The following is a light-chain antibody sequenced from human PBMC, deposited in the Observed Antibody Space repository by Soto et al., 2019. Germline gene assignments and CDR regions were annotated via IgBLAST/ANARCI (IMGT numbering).Light chain of an antibody. Sequence: DIDMTQSPSALSAPLGDKVTITFRASQPISSYLNWYQHKPGEAPRLLIYFISRLQSGAPSRFSGSGSGKDFTLTIDSPQPEDTATYYCQQTYSRPVTFGQGTRLGL. CDR2: FIS. CDR1: QPISSY. CDR3: QQTYSRPVT. V-gene: IGKV1-39*01. J-gene: IGKJ5*01.